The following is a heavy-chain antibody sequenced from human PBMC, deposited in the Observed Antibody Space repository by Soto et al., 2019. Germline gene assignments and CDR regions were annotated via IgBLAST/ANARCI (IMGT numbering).Heavy chain of an antibody. J-gene: IGHJ4*02. V-gene: IGHV3-21*06. CDR3: ARESEDLTSNFDY. CDR2: ISSTTNYI. CDR1: GVTFNRYS. Sequence: GSAPRLSRAASGVTFNRYSMNWVRQAPGKGLEWVSSISSTTNYIYYGDSMKGRFTISRDNAKNSLYLEMNSLRAEDTAVYYCARESEDLTSNFDYWGQGTLVTVYS.